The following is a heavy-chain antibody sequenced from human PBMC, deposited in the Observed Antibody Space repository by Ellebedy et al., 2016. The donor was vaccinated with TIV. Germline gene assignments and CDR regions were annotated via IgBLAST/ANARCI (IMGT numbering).Heavy chain of an antibody. D-gene: IGHD1-26*01. CDR3: AKDRIGNYYFDL. J-gene: IGHJ5*02. CDR2: IDGAGGAR. CDR1: GFTFSDYF. Sequence: PGGSLRLSCTASGFTFSDYFMSWIRQAPGKGLEWVSYIDGAGGARYYADSVRGRFTISRDTTKNSLTLEMNDLRVDDTAVYYCAKDRIGNYYFDLWGQGTLVSVSS. V-gene: IGHV3-11*04.